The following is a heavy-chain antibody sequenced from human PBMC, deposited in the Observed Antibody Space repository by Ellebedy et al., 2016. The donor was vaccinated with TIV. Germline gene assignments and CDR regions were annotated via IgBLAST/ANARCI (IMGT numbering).Heavy chain of an antibody. CDR3: ARVRYSGSFSGFDY. D-gene: IGHD1-26*01. CDR1: GFTVSRNY. CDR2: LYSGGST. J-gene: IGHJ4*02. V-gene: IGHV3-53*01. Sequence: GESLKISCAASGFTVSRNYMSWVRRAPGKGLEWVSVLYSGGSTYYADSVKGRFTISRDNSKNTLYVQMNSLRAEDTAGYYCARVRYSGSFSGFDYWGQGTLVTVSS.